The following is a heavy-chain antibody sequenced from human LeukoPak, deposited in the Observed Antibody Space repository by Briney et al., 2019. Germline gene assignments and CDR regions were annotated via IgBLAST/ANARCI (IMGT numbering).Heavy chain of an antibody. J-gene: IGHJ4*02. V-gene: IGHV1-69*05. D-gene: IGHD4-11*01. CDR2: IIPIFGTA. CDR1: GGTFSSYG. CDR3: AQTFHDYSKDY. Sequence: SVKVSCKASGGTFSSYGISWVRQAPGQGLEWMGGIIPIFGTANYAQKFQGRVTITTDESTSTAYMELSSLRSEDTAVYYRAQTFHDYSKDYWGQGTLVTVSS.